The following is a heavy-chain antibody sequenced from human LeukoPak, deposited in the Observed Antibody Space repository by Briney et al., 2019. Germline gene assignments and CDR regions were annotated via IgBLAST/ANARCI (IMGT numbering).Heavy chain of an antibody. CDR2: IKQDGSEE. Sequence: PGGSLRLSCVASGFTFSTYWMTWVRLPPGKGLEWVAKIKQDGSEEYYVDSVKGRFTISRDNAKRALYLQMNSLRGDDTAVYYCARDVNGYRDYWGQGTLVTVSS. D-gene: IGHD5-18*01. CDR1: GFTFSTYW. CDR3: ARDVNGYRDY. J-gene: IGHJ4*02. V-gene: IGHV3-7*01.